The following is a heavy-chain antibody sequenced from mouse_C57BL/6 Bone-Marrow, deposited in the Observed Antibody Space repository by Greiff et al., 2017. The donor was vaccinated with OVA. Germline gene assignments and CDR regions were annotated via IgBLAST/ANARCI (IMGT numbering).Heavy chain of an antibody. CDR1: GFTFSSYA. CDR3: TRERFDYYGSSFLDY. V-gene: IGHV5-9-1*02. D-gene: IGHD1-1*01. J-gene: IGHJ2*01. Sequence: EVKVVESGEGLVKPGGSLKLSCAASGFTFSSYAMSWVRQTPEKRLEWVAYISSGGDYIYYADTVKGRFTISRDNARNTLYLQMSSLKSEDTAMYYCTRERFDYYGSSFLDYWGQGTTLTVSS. CDR2: ISSGGDYI.